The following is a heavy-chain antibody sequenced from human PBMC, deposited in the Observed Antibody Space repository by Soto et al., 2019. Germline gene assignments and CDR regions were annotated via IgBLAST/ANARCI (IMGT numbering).Heavy chain of an antibody. J-gene: IGHJ4*02. CDR2: ISAYNTNT. V-gene: IGHV1-18*01. Sequence: GASVKVSCKASGYTFTSYAISWVRQAPGQGLEWMGWISAYNTNTNYAQKFQGRVTMTTDTLTSTAYMELRSLRSDDTAVYYCARDTPPTDYWGQGTLVTVSS. CDR3: ARDTPPTDY. CDR1: GYTFTSYA.